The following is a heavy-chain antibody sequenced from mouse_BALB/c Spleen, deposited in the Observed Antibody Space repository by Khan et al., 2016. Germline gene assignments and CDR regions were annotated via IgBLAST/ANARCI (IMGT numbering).Heavy chain of an antibody. CDR3: ARGYYEWYFNV. CDR1: GYTFTTFY. J-gene: IGHJ1*01. V-gene: IGHV1S56*01. CDR2: IYPGNINT. D-gene: IGHD2-4*01. Sequence: QVQLQQSGPELVKPGASVRISCKASGYTFTTFYIHWLKQRPGQGLEWIGWIYPGNINTKYNENIKDKATLTADKSASTAYMQLSSLTSDDSAVYFCARGYYEWYFNVWGAGTTVTVSS.